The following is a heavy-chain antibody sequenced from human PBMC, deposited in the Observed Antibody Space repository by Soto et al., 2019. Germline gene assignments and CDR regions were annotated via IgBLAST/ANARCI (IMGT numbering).Heavy chain of an antibody. J-gene: IGHJ3*02. D-gene: IGHD1-7*01. V-gene: IGHV3-23*01. CDR1: GFTFSTYS. CDR2: ITASGGIT. Sequence: GSLRLSCAASGFTFSTYSMTWVRQAPGKGLEWVAHITASGGITYYADSVKGRSTISRDTSRNILYLQMNSLRAEDTALYYCAKCMQAYWNYDAHHIWGQGTMVTVSS. CDR3: AKCMQAYWNYDAHHI.